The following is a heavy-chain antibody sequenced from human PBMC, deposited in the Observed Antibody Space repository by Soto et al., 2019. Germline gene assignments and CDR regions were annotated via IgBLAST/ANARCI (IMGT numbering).Heavy chain of an antibody. CDR2: IYPDDSET. V-gene: IGHV5-51*01. CDR3: ASSVLVTSTMNYFDL. D-gene: IGHD2-2*01. Sequence: GESLKISCQGSGYRFSNYWIAWVRQMPGEGLEWLGIIYPDDSETRYCPSFQGQVTISADKSIKTTYLQWSSLRASDTAMYFCASSVLVTSTMNYFDLWGQGTLVTVSS. J-gene: IGHJ4*02. CDR1: GYRFSNYW.